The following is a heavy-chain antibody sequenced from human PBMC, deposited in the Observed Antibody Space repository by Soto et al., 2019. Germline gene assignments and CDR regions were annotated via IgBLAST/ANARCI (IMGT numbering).Heavy chain of an antibody. Sequence: VEALKISCKGSGYSFTSYWIVWVRQMSGKGLEWMGTVYPGDSDTRYSPSFQAQVTISADKSISTAYLQWNSLKASATAMYFCARNKGYCSSTSCYGMDVWGQGAAVTVSS. CDR1: GYSFTSYW. V-gene: IGHV5-51*01. CDR2: VYPGDSDT. CDR3: ARNKGYCSSTSCYGMDV. J-gene: IGHJ6*02. D-gene: IGHD2-2*01.